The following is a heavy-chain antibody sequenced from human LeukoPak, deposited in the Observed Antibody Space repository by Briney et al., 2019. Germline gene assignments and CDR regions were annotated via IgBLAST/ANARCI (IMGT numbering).Heavy chain of an antibody. CDR2: VNTTTRNP. D-gene: IGHD4-23*01. J-gene: IGHJ4*02. V-gene: IGHV7-4-1*01. CDR1: GYTFTSQA. CDR3: VGAETSVGYFDY. Sequence: ASVTVSCKASGYTFTSQAINWVRQAPGQGLQWMGWVNTTTRNPTYAQGFAGRFDLYSDTSASTAYLQIGSLKAEDTAVYYCVGAETSVGYFDYWGQGTLVSVSS.